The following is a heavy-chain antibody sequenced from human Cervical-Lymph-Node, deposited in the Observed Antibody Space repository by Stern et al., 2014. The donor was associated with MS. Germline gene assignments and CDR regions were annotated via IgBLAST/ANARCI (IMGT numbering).Heavy chain of an antibody. CDR2: ISAYNGNT. V-gene: IGHV1-18*01. D-gene: IGHD2-15*01. Sequence: QVQLVQSGPEGKKPGASGKVSCKVSGYTFTSNGISWWRQPPGQGLEWRGWISAYNGNTNYAQKLQGRVTMTTDTSTSTAYMELRSLRSDDTAVYYCARGLLGSENAFDIWGQGTMVTVSS. CDR1: GYTFTSNG. CDR3: ARGLLGSENAFDI. J-gene: IGHJ3*02.